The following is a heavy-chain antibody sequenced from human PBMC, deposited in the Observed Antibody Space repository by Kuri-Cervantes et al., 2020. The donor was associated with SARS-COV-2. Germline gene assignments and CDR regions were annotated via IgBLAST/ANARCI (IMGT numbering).Heavy chain of an antibody. Sequence: GGSLRLSCAASGFTFSSYSMNWVRQAPGKGLEWVSSISSSSSYIYYADSVKGRFTISRDNSKNTLYLQMNSLRAGDTAVYYCARARDIIVVPAAIANYFDYWGQGTLVTVSS. CDR2: ISSSSSYI. V-gene: IGHV3-21*01. CDR1: GFTFSSYS. CDR3: ARARDIIVVPAAIANYFDY. D-gene: IGHD2-2*02. J-gene: IGHJ4*02.